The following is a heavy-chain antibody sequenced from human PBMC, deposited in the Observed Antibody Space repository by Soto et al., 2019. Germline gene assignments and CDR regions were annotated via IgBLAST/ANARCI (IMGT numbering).Heavy chain of an antibody. Sequence: GGSLRLSCAASGFTFSSNSMSWVRQAPGKGLEWISYISSGGSTIYYAGSVKGRFTISRDNDQNSLFLQMHGLRDEDTAVYYCAREMSSRLYYYYYGMDVWGQGTTVTVSS. CDR3: AREMSSRLYYYYYGMDV. V-gene: IGHV3-48*02. J-gene: IGHJ6*02. CDR2: ISSGGSTI. D-gene: IGHD4-17*01. CDR1: GFTFSSNS.